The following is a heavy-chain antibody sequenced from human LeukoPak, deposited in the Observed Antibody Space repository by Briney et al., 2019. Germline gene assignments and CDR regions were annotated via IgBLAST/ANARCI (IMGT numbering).Heavy chain of an antibody. Sequence: GGTLRLTWAGSGVTFRSYAMHWVRQAPGKGMVWLAVISYDGSNKYYADSVKGRFTISRHNSKNTLYLQMNSLRAEDTAVYYCARVGIVATIRGAFDIWGQGTMVTVSS. CDR3: ARVGIVATIRGAFDI. J-gene: IGHJ3*02. CDR1: GVTFRSYA. CDR2: ISYDGSNK. V-gene: IGHV3-30*04. D-gene: IGHD5-12*01.